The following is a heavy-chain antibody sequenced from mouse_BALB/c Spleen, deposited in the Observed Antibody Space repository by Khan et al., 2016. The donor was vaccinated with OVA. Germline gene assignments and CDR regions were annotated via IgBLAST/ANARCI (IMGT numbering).Heavy chain of an antibody. J-gene: IGHJ3*01. V-gene: IGHV3-6*02. CDR3: ARGGSSGPAWFAY. Sequence: EVQLQESGPGLVKPSQSLSLTCSVTGYSITSGYYWNWIRQFPGNKLEWMGYIRYDGSNNYNPSLKNRISITRDTSKNQFFLTLNSVTTEDTATDYCARGGSSGPAWFAYWGQGTLVTVAA. CDR1: GYSITSGYY. D-gene: IGHD3-1*01. CDR2: IRYDGSN.